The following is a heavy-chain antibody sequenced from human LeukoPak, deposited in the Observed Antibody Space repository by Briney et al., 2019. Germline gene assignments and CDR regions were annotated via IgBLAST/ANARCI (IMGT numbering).Heavy chain of an antibody. V-gene: IGHV3-48*01. Sequence: PGGSLGLSCAASGFTFSSYSMNWVRQAPGKGLEWVSYISSSSSTIYYADSVKGRFTISRDNAKNSLYLQMNSLRAEDTAVYYCARDPYSGSFNDAFDIWGQGTMVTVSS. J-gene: IGHJ3*02. D-gene: IGHD1-26*01. CDR2: ISSSSSTI. CDR3: ARDPYSGSFNDAFDI. CDR1: GFTFSSYS.